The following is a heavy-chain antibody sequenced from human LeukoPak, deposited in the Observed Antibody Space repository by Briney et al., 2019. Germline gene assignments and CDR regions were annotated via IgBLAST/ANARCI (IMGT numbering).Heavy chain of an antibody. D-gene: IGHD3-3*01. V-gene: IGHV1-46*01. Sequence: ASVKVSCKASGYTFTSYYMHWVRQAPGQGLEWMGIINPSGGSTSYAQKFQGRVTMTEDTSTDTAYMELSSLRSEDTAVYYCATGPITVFGVVRDAFDIWGQGTMVTVSS. CDR2: INPSGGST. CDR1: GYTFTSYY. J-gene: IGHJ3*02. CDR3: ATGPITVFGVVRDAFDI.